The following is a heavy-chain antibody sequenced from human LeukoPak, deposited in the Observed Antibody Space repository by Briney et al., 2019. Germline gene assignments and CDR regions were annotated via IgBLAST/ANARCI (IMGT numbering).Heavy chain of an antibody. CDR3: ARARSSGWLSYYYGMDV. J-gene: IGHJ6*02. V-gene: IGHV3-48*03. Sequence: PGGSLRLSCAASGFTFSSYEMNWVRQAPGKGLEWVSYISSSGSTIYYADSVKGRFTISRDNAKNSLYLQMNSLRAEDTAVYYCARARSSGWLSYYYGMDVWGQGTTVTVSS. CDR1: GFTFSSYE. D-gene: IGHD6-19*01. CDR2: ISSSGSTI.